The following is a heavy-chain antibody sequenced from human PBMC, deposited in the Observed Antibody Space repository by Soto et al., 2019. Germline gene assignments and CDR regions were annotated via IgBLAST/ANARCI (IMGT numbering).Heavy chain of an antibody. CDR1: GGSISGYY. D-gene: IGHD2-15*01. J-gene: IGHJ4*02. Sequence: QVQLQESGPGLVKTSETLSLTCTVSGGSISGYYWSWIRQPAGKGLEWIGRIYTSGSTNYNPSLKSRVTMSLDTSKNHFSLKLSSVTAADTAVYYCARDPYCSGGSCRGEEDFDYWGQGTLVTVSS. CDR3: ARDPYCSGGSCRGEEDFDY. V-gene: IGHV4-4*07. CDR2: IYTSGST.